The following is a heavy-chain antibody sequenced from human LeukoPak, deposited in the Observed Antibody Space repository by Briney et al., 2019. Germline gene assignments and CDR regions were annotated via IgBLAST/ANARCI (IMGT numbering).Heavy chain of an antibody. J-gene: IGHJ4*02. Sequence: ASVKVSCTASGYTFTGYYMHWVRQAPGQGLEWMGWINPNSGGTNYAQKLQGRVTMTRDTSISTAYMELSRLRSDDTAVYYCARPRYCTNGVCYPIFDYWGQGTLVTVSS. V-gene: IGHV1-2*02. CDR1: GYTFTGYY. CDR3: ARPRYCTNGVCYPIFDY. D-gene: IGHD2-8*01. CDR2: INPNSGGT.